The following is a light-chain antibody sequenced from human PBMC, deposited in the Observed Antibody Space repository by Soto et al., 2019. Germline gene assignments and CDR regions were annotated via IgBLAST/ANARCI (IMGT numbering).Light chain of an antibody. CDR1: QNINIY. CDR3: QQTYTTPVT. V-gene: IGKV1-39*01. J-gene: IGKJ1*01. Sequence: DIQMTQSPSSLSATVGDSVTITCRASQNINIYLSWSQQKPGKAPKLLIYTASNLQSGVPARFSGSGSGTDFTLTISSLQPEDFATYDCQQTYTTPVTFGQGTKVEVK. CDR2: TAS.